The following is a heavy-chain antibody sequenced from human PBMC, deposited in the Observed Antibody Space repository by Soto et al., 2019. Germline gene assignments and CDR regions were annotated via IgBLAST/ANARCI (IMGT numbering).Heavy chain of an antibody. Sequence: ASVKVSCKASGGTFSSYAISWVRQAPGQGLEWMGGIIPIFGTANYAQKFQGRVTITADESTSTAYMELSSLRSEDTAVYYCARGRDTAMVTYYYYGMDVWGQGTTVTV. CDR3: ARGRDTAMVTYYYYGMDV. J-gene: IGHJ6*02. D-gene: IGHD5-18*01. V-gene: IGHV1-69*13. CDR1: GGTFSSYA. CDR2: IIPIFGTA.